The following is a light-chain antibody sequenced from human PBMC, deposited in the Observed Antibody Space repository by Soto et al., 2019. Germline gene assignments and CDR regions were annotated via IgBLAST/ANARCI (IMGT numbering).Light chain of an antibody. CDR3: QQYNDWPRT. V-gene: IGKV3-15*01. Sequence: EIVMTQSPAPLSVSPGEGATLFCRASQSVSSNLAWYQHKPGQAPRLLIYGVSTRATGIPARFSGSGSETEFTLAISSLQSEDFALYYCQQYNDWPRTFGQGTKVDI. J-gene: IGKJ1*01. CDR2: GVS. CDR1: QSVSSN.